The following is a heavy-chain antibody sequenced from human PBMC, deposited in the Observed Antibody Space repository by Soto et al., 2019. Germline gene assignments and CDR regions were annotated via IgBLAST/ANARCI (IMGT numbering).Heavy chain of an antibody. CDR1: GFSLSTSGIG. CDR2: IYWDDDK. CDR3: AHRLSRTPASGSGSWGPYYFDY. Sequence: SGPTLVKPPQTLTLTCTFSGFSLSTSGIGVGWIRQPPGKALEWLALIYWDDDKRYSPSLKSRLTITKDTSKNQVVLTVTNMDPVDTATYYCAHRLSRTPASGSGSWGPYYFDYWGQGTLVTVSS. V-gene: IGHV2-5*02. J-gene: IGHJ4*02. D-gene: IGHD3-10*01.